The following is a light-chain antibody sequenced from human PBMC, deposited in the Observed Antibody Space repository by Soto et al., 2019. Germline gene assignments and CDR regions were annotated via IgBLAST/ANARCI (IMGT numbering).Light chain of an antibody. CDR3: QQYGISPRT. CDR1: QGVSVNS. J-gene: IGKJ1*01. Sequence: EIVLTQSPGTLSLSPGERATLSCRASQGVSVNSLAWYQQKVGQAPRLLIYAASTRATGVPDRFSGTGSGTDFALTISRLEPEDFAVYYCQQYGISPRTFGQGTKVDI. V-gene: IGKV3-20*01. CDR2: AAS.